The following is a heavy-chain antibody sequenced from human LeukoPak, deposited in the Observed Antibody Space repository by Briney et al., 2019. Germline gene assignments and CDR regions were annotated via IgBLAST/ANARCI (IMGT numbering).Heavy chain of an antibody. Sequence: ASVKVSCKASGGTFSSYAISWVRQATGQGLEWMGWMNPNSGNTGYAQKFQGRVTMTRNTSISTAYMELSSLRSEDTAVYYCARILTGYYSPYYFDYWGQGTLVTVSS. CDR1: GGTFSSYA. V-gene: IGHV1-8*02. CDR3: ARILTGYYSPYYFDY. J-gene: IGHJ4*02. D-gene: IGHD3-9*01. CDR2: MNPNSGNT.